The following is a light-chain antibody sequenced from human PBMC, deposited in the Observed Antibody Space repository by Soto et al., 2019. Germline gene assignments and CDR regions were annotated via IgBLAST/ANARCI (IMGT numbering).Light chain of an antibody. CDR3: SSYTSSTTWV. J-gene: IGLJ3*02. CDR2: EVT. Sequence: QSALTQPASVSGSPGQSITISCTGTSSDVGGYNYVSWYQQHPGKAPKLMMYEVTNRPSGVSNRCSGSKSGNTASLTISGLEADGEADYYCSSYTSSTTWVFGGGTKLTVL. V-gene: IGLV2-14*01. CDR1: SSDVGGYNY.